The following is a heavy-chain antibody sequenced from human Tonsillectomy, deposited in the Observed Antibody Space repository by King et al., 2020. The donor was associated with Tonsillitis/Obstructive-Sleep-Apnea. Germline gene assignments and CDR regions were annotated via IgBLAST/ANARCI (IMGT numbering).Heavy chain of an antibody. CDR2: IYSDDNT. V-gene: IGHV3-53*01. J-gene: IGHJ4*02. D-gene: IGHD1-26*01. Sequence: VQLVESGGGLIQPGGSLRLSCAASGFTVRSNYMSWVRQASGKGLEWVSVIYSDDNTYYADSVKGRFTISRDNSKNTLYLQINSLRAEDTAVYYCARVRSGSYDYWGQGTLVTVSS. CDR1: GFTVRSNY. CDR3: ARVRSGSYDY.